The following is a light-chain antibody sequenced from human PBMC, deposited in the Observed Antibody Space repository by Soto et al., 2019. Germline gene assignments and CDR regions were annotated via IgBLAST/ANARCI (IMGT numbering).Light chain of an antibody. Sequence: EIVLTQSPGTLSLSQGERATLSCRTSQSVSSYLAWYQQKPGQAPRLLIYDASNRATGIPARFSGSGSGTEFTLTISSLQSEDFAVYYCQQYNNWPPITFGQGTRLEIK. CDR1: QSVSSY. J-gene: IGKJ5*01. V-gene: IGKV3D-15*01. CDR3: QQYNNWPPIT. CDR2: DAS.